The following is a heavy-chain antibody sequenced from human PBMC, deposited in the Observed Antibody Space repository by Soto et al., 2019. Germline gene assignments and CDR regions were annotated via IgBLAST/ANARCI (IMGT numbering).Heavy chain of an antibody. J-gene: IGHJ4*02. CDR1: GGSINSGGYY. CDR2: IFYSGST. V-gene: IGHV4-31*03. D-gene: IGHD6-13*01. CDR3: ARGCRPSGYSSSWVFDY. Sequence: QVQLQESGPGLVKPSQTLSLICTVSGGSINSGGYYWNWIRQHPRTGLEWIGNIFYSGSTYYNPFLRSRVSISADTSDNQCSLTLSSVTAADTAVYFCARGCRPSGYSSSWVFDYWGQGTLVDVSS.